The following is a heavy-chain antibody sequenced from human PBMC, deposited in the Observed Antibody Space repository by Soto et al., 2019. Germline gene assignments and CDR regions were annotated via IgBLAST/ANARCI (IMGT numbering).Heavy chain of an antibody. CDR3: AKDKRRIVVYPLFDY. Sequence: EVQLSESGGGLVQPGGSLRLSCAASGFTFSSYAMSWVRQAPGKGLEWVSAISGSGGSTYYADFVKGRFTISRDNSKNTLYLQMNSLRAEDTAVYYCAKDKRRIVVYPLFDYWGQGTLVTVSS. CDR1: GFTFSSYA. D-gene: IGHD3-22*01. V-gene: IGHV3-23*01. J-gene: IGHJ4*02. CDR2: ISGSGGST.